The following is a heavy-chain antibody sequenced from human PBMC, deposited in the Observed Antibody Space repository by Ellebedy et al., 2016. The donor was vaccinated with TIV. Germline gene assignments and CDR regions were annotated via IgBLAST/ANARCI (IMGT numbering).Heavy chain of an antibody. CDR1: GDSISSGDYY. D-gene: IGHD1-7*01. J-gene: IGHJ4*02. CDR3: ARLVAVTGTTDYFDY. V-gene: IGHV4-30-4*01. Sequence: SETLSLTCTVSGDSISSGDYYWSWIRQPPGKGLEWIGYIYYSGSTNYNPSLKSRVTISLDTSKNQFSLTLSSVSAADTAVYYCARLVAVTGTTDYFDYWGQGILVTVSS. CDR2: IYYSGST.